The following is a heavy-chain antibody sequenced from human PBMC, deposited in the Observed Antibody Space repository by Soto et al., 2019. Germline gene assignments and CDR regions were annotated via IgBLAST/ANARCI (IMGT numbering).Heavy chain of an antibody. CDR1: GFTFSSYG. D-gene: IGHD6-13*01. V-gene: IGHV3-33*01. CDR2: IWYDGSNK. CDR3: ASSPSPTHYSSSRYYYYGMDV. J-gene: IGHJ6*02. Sequence: GGSLRLSCAASGFTFSSYGMHWVRQAPGKGLEWVAVIWYDGSNKYYADSVKGRFTISRDNSKNTLYLQMNSLRAEDTAVYYCASSPSPTHYSSSRYYYYGMDVWGQGTTVTVSS.